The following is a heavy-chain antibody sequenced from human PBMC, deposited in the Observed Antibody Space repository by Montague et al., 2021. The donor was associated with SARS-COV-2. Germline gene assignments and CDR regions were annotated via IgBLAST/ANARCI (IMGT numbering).Heavy chain of an antibody. CDR2: IDWDDDK. CDR1: GFSLSTSGMC. D-gene: IGHD3-9*01. J-gene: IGHJ6*02. V-gene: IGHV2-70*01. Sequence: PALVKPTKTLTLTCTFSGFSLSTSGMCVSWIRQPPGKALEWLALIDWDDDKYYSTSLKTRLTISKDTSKNQVVLTMTNVDPVDTATYYCARIRYDILTGYYYGMDVWGQGTTVTVSS. CDR3: ARIRYDILTGYYYGMDV.